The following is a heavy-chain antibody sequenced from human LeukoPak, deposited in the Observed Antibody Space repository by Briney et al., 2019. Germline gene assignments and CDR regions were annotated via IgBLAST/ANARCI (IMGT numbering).Heavy chain of an antibody. V-gene: IGHV3-23*01. CDR3: ARAQISIISSGQYLDV. Sequence: QAGGSLRLSCAASGFTFSSYAMSWVRQAPGKGPEWVSAISGSGGSTYHADSVKGRFTISRDNSKNTVFLDMNNLRTEDTAVYYCARAQISIISSGQYLDVWGQGTLVTVSS. CDR2: ISGSGGST. CDR1: GFTFSSYA. D-gene: IGHD3-9*01. J-gene: IGHJ3*01.